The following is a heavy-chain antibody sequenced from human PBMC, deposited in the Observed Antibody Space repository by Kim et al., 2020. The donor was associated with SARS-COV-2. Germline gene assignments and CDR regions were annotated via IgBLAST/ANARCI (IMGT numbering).Heavy chain of an antibody. V-gene: IGHV3-33*01. Sequence: GGSLRFSFAASGFTFSSYGMHWVRQAPGKGLEWVAVIWYDGSNKYYADSVKGRFTISRDNSKNTLYLQMNGLRAEDTAVYYCATREAMIDAFDIWGQGTMVTVSS. CDR3: ATREAMIDAFDI. D-gene: IGHD3-22*01. J-gene: IGHJ3*02. CDR2: IWYDGSNK. CDR1: GFTFSSYG.